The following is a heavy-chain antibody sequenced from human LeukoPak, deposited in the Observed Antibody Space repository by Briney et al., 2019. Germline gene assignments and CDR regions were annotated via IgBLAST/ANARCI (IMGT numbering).Heavy chain of an antibody. CDR2: IRPNDGVT. D-gene: IGHD3-22*01. J-gene: IGHJ3*01. V-gene: IGHV1-2*02. CDR1: GYTFTGYH. Sequence: ASVKVSCKTSGYTFTGYHINWVRQAPGQGLEWVGWIRPNDGVTKYSQNLQGRVTMSRDTSISTTYLELSSQTSDDTATYYCARDDEHPYDTKVLDAYDVWGQGTMVTVSS. CDR3: ARDDEHPYDTKVLDAYDV.